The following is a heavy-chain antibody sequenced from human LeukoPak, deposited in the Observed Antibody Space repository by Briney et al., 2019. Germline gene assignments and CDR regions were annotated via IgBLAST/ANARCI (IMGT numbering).Heavy chain of an antibody. V-gene: IGHV3-21*01. J-gene: IGHJ6*03. Sequence: GGSLRLSCAASGFTFSSYSMNWVRQAPGKGLEWVSSISSSSSYIYYADSVKGRFTISRDNAKNSLSLQMNSLRAEDTAVYYCAGGGLTSLYSYGSGSPGDYYYMDVWGKGTTITISS. D-gene: IGHD3-10*01. CDR1: GFTFSSYS. CDR2: ISSSSSYI. CDR3: AGGGLTSLYSYGSGSPGDYYYMDV.